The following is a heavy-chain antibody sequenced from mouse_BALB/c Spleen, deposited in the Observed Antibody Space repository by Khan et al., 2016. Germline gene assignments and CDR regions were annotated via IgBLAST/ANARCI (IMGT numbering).Heavy chain of an antibody. V-gene: IGHV3-2*02. D-gene: IGHD2-4*01. CDR3: ARGMITTFDY. CDR1: GYSITSDYA. J-gene: IGHJ2*01. Sequence: EVQLQESGPGLVKPSQSLSLTCTVTGYSITSDYAWNWIRQFPGNKLEWMGYISYSGNTSYNPSLKSRISITRDTSKNQFFLQLNSVTTEDTATXYCARGMITTFDYWGQGTTLTVSS. CDR2: ISYSGNT.